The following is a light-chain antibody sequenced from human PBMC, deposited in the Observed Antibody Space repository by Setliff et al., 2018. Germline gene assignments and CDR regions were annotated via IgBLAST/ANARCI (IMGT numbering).Light chain of an antibody. Sequence: QSALAQPRSVSGSPGQSVSISCTGTSSDVGGSNYVSWYQQHPGRAPKLMVYDVYRRPSGVPDRFSGSKSGNTASLTISGLQAEDEADYYCCSYVGSHTLRVFGTGTKVTVL. CDR3: CSYVGSHTLRV. CDR2: DVY. V-gene: IGLV2-11*01. CDR1: SSDVGGSNY. J-gene: IGLJ1*01.